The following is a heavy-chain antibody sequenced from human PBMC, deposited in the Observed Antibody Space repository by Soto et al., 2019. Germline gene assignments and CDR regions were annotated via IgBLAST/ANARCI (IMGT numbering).Heavy chain of an antibody. CDR1: GGSISSYY. CDR3: ARHGAIYSNSWYDFDY. Sequence: SETLSLTCTVSGGSISSYYWSWIRQPPGKGLEWIGYMYNSGSANYNPSLKSRVTISVDMSQNQFSLKLTSVTAADTAVYYCARHGAIYSNSWYDFDYWGQGTQVTVSS. J-gene: IGHJ4*02. CDR2: MYNSGSA. V-gene: IGHV4-59*08. D-gene: IGHD5-18*01.